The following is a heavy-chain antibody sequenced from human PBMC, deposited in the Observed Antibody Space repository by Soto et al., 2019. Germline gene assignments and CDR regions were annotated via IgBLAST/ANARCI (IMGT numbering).Heavy chain of an antibody. CDR2: MDYSGFYSGSS. Sequence: KPSETLSLTCTVSGGSMSSSSYYWGWIRQPPGKGLEWIASMDYSGFYSGSSYYNPSLKSRLTISVDTSKNQFSLKVSSVTAADTAVYYCAKEVDDYYDSSHNLDSWGQGTLVTVSS. CDR1: GGSMSSSSYY. V-gene: IGHV4-39*02. CDR3: AKEVDDYYDSSHNLDS. D-gene: IGHD3-22*01. J-gene: IGHJ4*02.